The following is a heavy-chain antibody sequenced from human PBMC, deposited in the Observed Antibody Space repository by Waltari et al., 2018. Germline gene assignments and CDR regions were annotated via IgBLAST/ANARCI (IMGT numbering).Heavy chain of an antibody. J-gene: IGHJ4*02. CDR2: INDRGDIT. CDR3: ATRNYLDS. CDR1: GFTFSRFA. Sequence: EVPLLEFGGGLVQPGGSLRLSCPPAGFTFSRFAMNWDRRAPGKGLEWVSIINDRGDITNTADSVKGRFTVSRDNSKNTLFLHIKNLTAEDTAVYYCATRNYLDSWGRGALVTVSS. V-gene: IGHV3-23*01.